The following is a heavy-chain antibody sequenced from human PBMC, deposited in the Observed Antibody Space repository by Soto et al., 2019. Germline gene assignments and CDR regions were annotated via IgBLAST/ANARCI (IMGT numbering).Heavy chain of an antibody. CDR2: ISAYNGNT. J-gene: IGHJ6*02. CDR3: ARDRGAYGMDV. Sequence: QVQLVQSGAEVKKPGASVKVSCKASGYTFTSYGISWVRQAPGQGLEWMGWISAYNGNTNYAQKLQGRVTMTTDTPTSTAYMELRSLRPDATAGYCCARDRGAYGMDVWGQGTTVTVSS. CDR1: GYTFTSYG. V-gene: IGHV1-18*01.